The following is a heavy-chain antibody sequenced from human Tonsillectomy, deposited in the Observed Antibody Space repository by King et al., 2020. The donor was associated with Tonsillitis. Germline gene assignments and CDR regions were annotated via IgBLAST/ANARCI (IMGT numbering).Heavy chain of an antibody. CDR2: INPHSGGT. J-gene: IGHJ5*02. CDR1: GYTFTSYY. D-gene: IGHD5-18*01. CDR3: ARAGTAMAKGNWFDP. V-gene: IGHV1-2*02. Sequence: VQLVESGAEVKKPGASVKVSCKASGYTFTSYYMHWVRQAPGQGLEWMGWINPHSGGTNYAQKFQGRVTMTRDTSISTAYMELSRLRSDDTAVYYCARAGTAMAKGNWFDPWGQGTLVTVSS.